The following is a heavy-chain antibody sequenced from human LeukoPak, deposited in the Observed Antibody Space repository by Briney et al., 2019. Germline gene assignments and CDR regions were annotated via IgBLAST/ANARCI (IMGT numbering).Heavy chain of an antibody. Sequence: GASVKVSCKASGYTFTTYSMNWVRQAPGQGLEWMGWINTHTGNPTYAQGFTGRFVFSLDTSVSTAYLHISSLKAEGTAVYYCARGEDIVVVVAGFDYWGQGTLVTVSS. V-gene: IGHV7-4-1*02. D-gene: IGHD2-15*01. J-gene: IGHJ4*02. CDR1: GYTFTTYS. CDR3: ARGEDIVVVVAGFDY. CDR2: INTHTGNP.